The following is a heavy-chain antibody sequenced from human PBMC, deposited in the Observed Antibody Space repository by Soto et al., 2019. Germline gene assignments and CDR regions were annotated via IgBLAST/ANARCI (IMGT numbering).Heavy chain of an antibody. J-gene: IGHJ4*02. V-gene: IGHV3-23*01. CDR3: ATTGNLRLRFLEWLFDY. Sequence: GGSLRLSCAASGFTFSSYAMSWVRQAPGKGLEWVSAISGSGGSTYYADSVKGRFTISRDNSKNTLYLQMNSLRAEDTAVYYCATTGNLRLRFLEWLFDYWGQGTLVTVSS. CDR1: GFTFSSYA. D-gene: IGHD3-3*01. CDR2: ISGSGGST.